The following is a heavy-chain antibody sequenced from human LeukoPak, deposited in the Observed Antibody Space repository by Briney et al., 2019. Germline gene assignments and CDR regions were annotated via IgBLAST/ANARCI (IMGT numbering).Heavy chain of an antibody. J-gene: IGHJ4*02. CDR1: GFTFSSYA. CDR3: ARDGWFGEFSYGYFDY. V-gene: IGHV3-30-3*01. Sequence: GRSLRLSCAASGFTFSSYAMHWVRQAPGKGLEWVAVISHDGSNKYYADSVKGRFTISRDNSKNTLYLQMNSLRAEDTAVYYCARDGWFGEFSYGYFDYWGQGTLVTVSS. D-gene: IGHD3-10*01. CDR2: ISHDGSNK.